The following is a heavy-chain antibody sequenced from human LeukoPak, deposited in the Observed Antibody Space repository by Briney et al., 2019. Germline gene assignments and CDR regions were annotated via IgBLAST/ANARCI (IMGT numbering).Heavy chain of an antibody. D-gene: IGHD6-13*01. CDR3: ARNAKQQGNWFDP. J-gene: IGHJ5*02. Sequence: ASVKVSCKASGYTFTGSYMHWVRQAPGQGLEWMGWINPNSGGTNYAQKFQGRVTMTRDTSITTAYMDLSRLRSDDTAVYYCARNAKQQGNWFDPWGQGNLVTVSS. V-gene: IGHV1-2*02. CDR1: GYTFTGSY. CDR2: INPNSGGT.